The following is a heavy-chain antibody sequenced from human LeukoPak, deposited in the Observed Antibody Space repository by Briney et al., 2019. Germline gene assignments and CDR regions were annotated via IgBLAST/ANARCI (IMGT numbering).Heavy chain of an antibody. CDR2: ISGSGGST. Sequence: GGSLILSCAASGFTFSSYAMSWVRQAPGKGLEWVSGISGSGGSTYYADSVKGRFTVSRDNSKNTLYLQMNSLRAEDTAVYYCAKDQGYSGYGPGDSWGQGTLVTVSS. V-gene: IGHV3-23*01. J-gene: IGHJ4*02. D-gene: IGHD5-12*01. CDR3: AKDQGYSGYGPGDS. CDR1: GFTFSSYA.